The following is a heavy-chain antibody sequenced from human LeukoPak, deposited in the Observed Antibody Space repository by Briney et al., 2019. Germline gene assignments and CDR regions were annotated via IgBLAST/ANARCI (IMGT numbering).Heavy chain of an antibody. CDR3: ARASGSYQGANYYFDY. Sequence: GGSLRLSCAASGFTFSSYSMNWVRQAPGKGLEWVSYISSRSSTIYYADSVKGRFTISRDNAKNSLYLQMNSLRDEDTAVYYCARASGSYQGANYYFDYWGQGTLVTVSS. V-gene: IGHV3-48*02. CDR1: GFTFSSYS. D-gene: IGHD1-26*01. J-gene: IGHJ4*02. CDR2: ISSRSSTI.